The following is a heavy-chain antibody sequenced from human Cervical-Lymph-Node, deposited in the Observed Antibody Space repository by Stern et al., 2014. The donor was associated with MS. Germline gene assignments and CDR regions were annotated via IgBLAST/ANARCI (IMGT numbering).Heavy chain of an antibody. J-gene: IGHJ4*02. CDR2: IYHGGST. V-gene: IGHV4-59*13. Sequence: QLQLQESGPGLVTPSETLSLTCSVSGGSISPYYWSWIRQYPGKGLEWIGIIYHGGSTNNNPSLKSRVTICASTSTNKLSQMMTTVTAADTAVYYCARVRPQSGFTRDYFDYWGQGTLVTVSS. CDR3: ARVRPQSGFTRDYFDY. CDR1: GGSISPYY. D-gene: IGHD3-22*01.